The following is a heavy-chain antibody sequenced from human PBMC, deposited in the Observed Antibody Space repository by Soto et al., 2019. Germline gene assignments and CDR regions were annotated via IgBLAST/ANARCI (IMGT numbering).Heavy chain of an antibody. CDR1: GFTFSRYA. CDR2: ISSNGGST. Sequence: EVQLVESGGGLVQPGGSLRLSWAASGFTFSRYAMHWVRQAPGKGLEYVSPISSNGGSTYYANSVKGRCTISRDNAKNTLYLQMGSLRPEDTAVYYCARGGRGYEFDYWAQGTLVTVSS. V-gene: IGHV3-64*01. J-gene: IGHJ4*02. D-gene: IGHD5-12*01. CDR3: ARGGRGYEFDY.